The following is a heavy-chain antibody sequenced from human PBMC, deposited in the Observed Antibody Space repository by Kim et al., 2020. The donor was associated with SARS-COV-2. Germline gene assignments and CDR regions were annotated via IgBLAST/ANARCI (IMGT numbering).Heavy chain of an antibody. CDR2: ISSSGSTI. CDR3: ARARVEMATSYYFDY. Sequence: GGSLRLSCAASGFTFSDYYMSWIRQAPGKGLEWVSYISSSGSTIYYGDSMKGRFTISRDNAKNSLYLQMNSLRAEDTAVYYCARARVEMATSYYFDYWGQGTLVTVSS. D-gene: IGHD5-12*01. J-gene: IGHJ4*02. CDR1: GFTFSDYY. V-gene: IGHV3-11*01.